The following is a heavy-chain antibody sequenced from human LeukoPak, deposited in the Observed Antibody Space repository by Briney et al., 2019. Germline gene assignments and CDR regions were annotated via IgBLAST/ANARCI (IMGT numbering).Heavy chain of an antibody. CDR2: INPNSGGT. CDR3: ARDSWNYASLAGYMDV. V-gene: IGHV1-2*02. D-gene: IGHD1-7*01. CDR1: GYTFTGYY. Sequence: GASVKVSCKASGYTFTGYYMHWVRQAPGQGLEWMGWINPNSGGTNYAQKFQGRVTMTRDTSISTAYMELSRLRSDDTAVYYCARDSWNYASLAGYMDVWGKGTTVTVSS. J-gene: IGHJ6*03.